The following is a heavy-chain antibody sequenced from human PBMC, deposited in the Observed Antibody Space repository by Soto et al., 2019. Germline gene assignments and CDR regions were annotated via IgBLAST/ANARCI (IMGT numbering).Heavy chain of an antibody. V-gene: IGHV1-3*05. CDR1: GYTFTSYA. CDR3: ARSPGGPMTPGDY. J-gene: IGHJ4*02. CDR2: INAGNGNT. D-gene: IGHD3-10*01. Sequence: QVQLVQSGAEEKKPGASVKVSCKASGYTFTSYAMHWVRQAPGQRLEWMGWINAGNGNTKYSQKFQGRVTITRDTSGSTAYMELSSLRSEDTAVYYCARSPGGPMTPGDYWGQGTLVTVSS.